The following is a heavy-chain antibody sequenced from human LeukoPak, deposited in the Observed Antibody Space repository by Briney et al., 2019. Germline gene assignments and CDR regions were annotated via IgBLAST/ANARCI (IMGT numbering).Heavy chain of an antibody. D-gene: IGHD3-22*01. V-gene: IGHV4-39*01. CDR2: IYYSGST. Sequence: SETLSLTCTVSGGSISSSSYYWGWIRQPPGKGLEWIGSIYYSGSTYYNPSLKSRVAISVDTSKNQFSLKLSSVTAADTAVYYCARGDYYDSSGYFDYWGQGTLVTVSS. J-gene: IGHJ4*02. CDR1: GGSISSSSYY. CDR3: ARGDYYDSSGYFDY.